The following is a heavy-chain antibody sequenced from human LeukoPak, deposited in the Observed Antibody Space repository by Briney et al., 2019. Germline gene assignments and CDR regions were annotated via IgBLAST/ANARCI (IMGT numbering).Heavy chain of an antibody. Sequence: PSQTLSLTCTVSGGSISSGGYYWSWIRQPPGKGLEWIGYIYHSGSTYYNPSLKSRVTISVDRSKNQFSLKLRSVTAEDTAVYYCARESRSYSGSYFDYWGQGTLVTVSS. CDR2: IYHSGST. D-gene: IGHD1-26*01. CDR3: ARESRSYSGSYFDY. J-gene: IGHJ4*02. CDR1: GGSISSGGYY. V-gene: IGHV4-30-2*01.